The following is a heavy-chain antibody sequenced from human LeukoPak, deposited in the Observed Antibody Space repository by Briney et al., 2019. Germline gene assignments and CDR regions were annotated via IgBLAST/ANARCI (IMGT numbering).Heavy chain of an antibody. CDR2: ISSSSSYI. V-gene: IGHV3-21*01. CDR3: ARSRRPYSSGWYLYYFDY. CDR1: GFTFSSYS. Sequence: GSLRLSCAASGFTFSSYSMNWVRQAPGKGLEWVSSISSSSSYIYYEDSVKGRFTISRDNAKNSLYLQMNSLRAEDTAVYYCARSRRPYSSGWYLYYFDYWGQGTLVTVSS. D-gene: IGHD6-19*01. J-gene: IGHJ4*02.